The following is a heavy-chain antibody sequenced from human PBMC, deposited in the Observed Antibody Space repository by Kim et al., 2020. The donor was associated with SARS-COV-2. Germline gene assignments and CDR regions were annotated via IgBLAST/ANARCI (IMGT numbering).Heavy chain of an antibody. CDR3: ATVSGSYYAGQNFDY. D-gene: IGHD3-10*01. Sequence: ASVKVSCKVSGYTLTELSMHWVRQAPGKGLEWMGGFDPEDGETIYAQKFQGRVTMTEDTSTDTAYMELSSLRSEDTAVYYCATVSGSYYAGQNFDYWGQGTLVTVSS. J-gene: IGHJ4*02. V-gene: IGHV1-24*01. CDR2: FDPEDGET. CDR1: GYTLTELS.